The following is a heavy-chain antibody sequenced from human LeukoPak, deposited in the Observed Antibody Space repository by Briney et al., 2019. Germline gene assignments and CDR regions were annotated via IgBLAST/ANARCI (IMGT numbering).Heavy chain of an antibody. J-gene: IGHJ3*02. CDR3: ARHAADLDAFDI. V-gene: IGHV5-51*01. CDR1: GYSLTSYW. CDR2: IYRGDSDT. Sequence: GESLQISCKGSGYSLTSYWIGWVRQMPGKGPEWMGIIYRGDSDTRYSPSFQGQVTISADKSISTAYLQWSSLKASGTAMYYCARHAADLDAFDIWGQGTMVTVSS. D-gene: IGHD6-25*01.